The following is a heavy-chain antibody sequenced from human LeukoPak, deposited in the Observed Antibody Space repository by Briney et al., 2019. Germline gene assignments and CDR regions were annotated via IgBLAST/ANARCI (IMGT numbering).Heavy chain of an antibody. CDR3: ARGSEWFDGGSGFDY. D-gene: IGHD3-10*01. V-gene: IGHV4-61*05. CDR1: GGSISSSSYY. Sequence: PSETLSLTCTVSGGSISSSSYYWGWIRQPPGKGLEWIGSIYYRGSTNYNPSLKSRVTISVDTSKNQFSLKLSSVTAADTALYYCARGSEWFDGGSGFDYWGQGTLVTVSS. CDR2: IYYRGST. J-gene: IGHJ4*02.